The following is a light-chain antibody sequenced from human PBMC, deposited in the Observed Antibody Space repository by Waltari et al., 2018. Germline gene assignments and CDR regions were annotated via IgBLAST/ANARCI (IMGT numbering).Light chain of an antibody. CDR2: AAS. V-gene: IGKV1-16*02. CDR3: QQYNSYPYT. CDR1: QGINNY. Sequence: DIQMTQSPSSLSASVGDRVTITCRASQGINNYLAWFQQKPWEAPKSLIYAASSLQSGVPSKFSGSGSGTDFTLTISSLQPEDFATYYCQQYNSYPYTFGQGTKLEIK. J-gene: IGKJ2*01.